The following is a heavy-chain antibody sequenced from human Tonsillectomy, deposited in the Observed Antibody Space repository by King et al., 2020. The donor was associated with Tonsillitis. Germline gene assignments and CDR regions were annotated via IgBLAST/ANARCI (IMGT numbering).Heavy chain of an antibody. V-gene: IGHV4-30-4*07. CDR3: ARAGFGDYYYFDY. CDR1: GDSINSGGYS. CDR2: IYYTGST. D-gene: IGHD4-17*01. J-gene: IGHJ4*02. Sequence: VQLQESGPGLVKPSQTLSLTCAVSGDSINSGGYSWNWIRQPPGKGLEWIGYIYYTGSTYYNPSLESRVNISVDTSQNQFSLKLSSVTAADTAMYYCARAGFGDYYYFDYWGQGTLVTVSS.